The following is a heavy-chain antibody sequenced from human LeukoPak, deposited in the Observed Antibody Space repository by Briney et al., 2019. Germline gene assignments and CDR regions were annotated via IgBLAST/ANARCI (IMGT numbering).Heavy chain of an antibody. D-gene: IGHD3-22*01. V-gene: IGHV4-4*07. J-gene: IGHJ4*02. CDR2: IYTSGST. CDR3: ARNYYDSSGYNYAFDY. Sequence: SETLSLTCTVSGGSISNYYWSWIRQPAGKGLEWIGRIYTSGSTNYNPSLKSRVTMSIDTSKNQFSLKLSSVTAADTAVYYCARNYYDSSGYNYAFDYWGQGTLFTVSS. CDR1: GGSISNYY.